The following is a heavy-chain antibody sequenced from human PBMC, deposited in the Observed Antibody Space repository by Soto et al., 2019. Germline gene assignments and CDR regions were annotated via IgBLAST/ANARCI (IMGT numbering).Heavy chain of an antibody. Sequence: SFPTLVNPAQTLTLTCTFSGFSLITNGVCVGCILRPPGKALEWLALIYWDDDKRYSPSLKSRLTITKDTSKNQVVLTMTNMDPVDTATYYCVHRRRYGSGAYLSEPWGQGTLVTVSS. CDR2: IYWDDDK. D-gene: IGHD3-10*01. CDR3: VHRRRYGSGAYLSEP. CDR1: GFSLITNGVC. V-gene: IGHV2-5*02. J-gene: IGHJ5*02.